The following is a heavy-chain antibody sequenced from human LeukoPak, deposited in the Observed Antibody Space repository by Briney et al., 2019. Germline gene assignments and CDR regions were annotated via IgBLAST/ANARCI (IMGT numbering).Heavy chain of an antibody. D-gene: IGHD6-19*01. V-gene: IGHV3-53*01. Sequence: GGSLRLSCAASGFTVSSNYMSWVRQAPGKGLEWVSVIYSGGSTYYADSVKGRFTISRDNSKNTLYLQMNSLRAEDTAVYYCARGFKYSSGWYYFDYWGQGTLVTVSS. CDR1: GFTVSSNY. CDR3: ARGFKYSSGWYYFDY. J-gene: IGHJ4*02. CDR2: IYSGGST.